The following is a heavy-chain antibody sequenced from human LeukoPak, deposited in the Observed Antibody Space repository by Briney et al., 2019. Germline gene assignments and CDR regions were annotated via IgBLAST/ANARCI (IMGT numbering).Heavy chain of an antibody. J-gene: IGHJ5*02. CDR2: INPNSGGT. Sequence: ASVKVSCKTSGYIFAGYHIHWVRQAPGQGLEWMGRINPNSGGTNYAQKFQGRATMTRVTSITTAYMELTRLRSDDTAVYYCAREKTDYYDNGGYHDPWGQGTLVTVSS. V-gene: IGHV1-2*06. CDR3: AREKTDYYDNGGYHDP. CDR1: GYIFAGYH. D-gene: IGHD3-22*01.